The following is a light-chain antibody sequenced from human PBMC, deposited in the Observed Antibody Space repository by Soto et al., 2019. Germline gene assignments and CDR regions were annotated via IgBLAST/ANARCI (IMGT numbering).Light chain of an antibody. CDR2: DAS. V-gene: IGKV3-11*01. CDR1: QSVGRN. CDR3: QQWSKGPSLT. Sequence: EIVLTQSPATLSLSPGERATLSCRASQSVGRNLAWYQQKPGQAPGLLIYDASKRAPGIPARFSASGSGTDFTLTISSLEPEDSAVYYCQQWSKGPSLTFGGGTKVDIK. J-gene: IGKJ4*01.